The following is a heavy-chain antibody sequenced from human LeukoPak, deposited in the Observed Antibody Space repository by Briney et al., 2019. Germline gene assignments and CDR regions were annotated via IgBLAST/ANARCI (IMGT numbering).Heavy chain of an antibody. CDR1: GGSISSYY. D-gene: IGHD3-10*01. Sequence: PSETLSLTCTVSGGSISSYYWSWIRQPPGKGLEWIGYIYYSGSTNYNPSLKGRVTISVDTSKNQFSLKLSSVTAADTAVYYCARDRGAGPFDYWGQGTLVTVSS. CDR2: IYYSGST. V-gene: IGHV4-59*01. J-gene: IGHJ4*02. CDR3: ARDRGAGPFDY.